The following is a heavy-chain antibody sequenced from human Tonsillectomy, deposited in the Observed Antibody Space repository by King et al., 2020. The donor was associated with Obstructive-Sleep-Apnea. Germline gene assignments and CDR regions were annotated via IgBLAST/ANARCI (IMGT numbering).Heavy chain of an antibody. V-gene: IGHV3-23*04. CDR3: AKDHRGYYYGMDV. CDR1: GFSFSGYA. CDR2: ISVSGDKT. J-gene: IGHJ6*02. Sequence: VQLVESGGGLVHPGGSLRLSCVASGFSFSGYAMSWVRQAPGKGLEWGSVISVSGDKTEYAGSVRGRFTTSGDNSKNTLYLQMDSLRAEDTAVYYCAKDHRGYYYGMDVWGQGTTVTVSS.